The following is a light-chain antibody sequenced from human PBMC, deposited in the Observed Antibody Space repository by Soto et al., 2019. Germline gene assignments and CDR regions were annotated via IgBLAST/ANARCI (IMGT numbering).Light chain of an antibody. V-gene: IGLV1-40*01. J-gene: IGLJ2*01. Sequence: QSVLTQPPSVSGAPGQRVTISCTGSSSNIGAGYDVHWYQQLPGTAPKLLIYGNSNRPSGVPDRFSGSKSGTSASLAITGLHAEDEADYYCQSYDSSRYVVFGGRTQLTVL. CDR3: QSYDSSRYVV. CDR1: SSNIGAGYD. CDR2: GNS.